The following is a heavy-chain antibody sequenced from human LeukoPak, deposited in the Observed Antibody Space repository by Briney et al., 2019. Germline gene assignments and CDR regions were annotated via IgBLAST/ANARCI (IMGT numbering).Heavy chain of an antibody. CDR1: GYTLTSYG. Sequence: SVKVSFKASGYTLTSYGISGVRQAPGQGLEWMGLISACNGNTNYAQKPQGRVNMPPDTSTSTAYMELRSLRSDDPAVYYCARGRTYYYDSSGYYYFDYWGQGTLVTVSS. J-gene: IGHJ4*02. CDR3: ARGRTYYYDSSGYYYFDY. D-gene: IGHD3-22*01. V-gene: IGHV1-18*01. CDR2: ISACNGNT.